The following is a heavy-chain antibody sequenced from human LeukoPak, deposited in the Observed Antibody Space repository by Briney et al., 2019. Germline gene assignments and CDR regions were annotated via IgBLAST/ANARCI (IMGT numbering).Heavy chain of an antibody. CDR2: ISSSSSYI. CDR1: GFTFSSYS. CDR3: ARVSIAAAGIPFDY. J-gene: IGHJ4*02. D-gene: IGHD6-13*01. Sequence: PGGSLRLSCAASGFTFSSYSMNWVRQAPGKGLEWVSSISSSSSYIYYSDSVKGRFTISRDNAKNSLYLQMNSLRAEDTAVYYCARVSIAAAGIPFDYWGQGTLVTVSS. V-gene: IGHV3-21*01.